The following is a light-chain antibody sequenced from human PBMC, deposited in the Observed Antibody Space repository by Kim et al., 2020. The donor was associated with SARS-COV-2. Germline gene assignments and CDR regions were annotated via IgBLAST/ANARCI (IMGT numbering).Light chain of an antibody. V-gene: IGLV1-51*01. CDR1: TSNIGSNS. Sequence: QSVLTQPPSVSAAPGQKVTISCSGSTSNIGSNSVSWYQQLPETAPKLLIYDNHKRPSGIPDRFSASKSGTSATLGITGLQTGDEADYYCGTWDSSLSVGVFGGGTQLTVL. CDR3: GTWDSSLSVGV. J-gene: IGLJ3*02. CDR2: DNH.